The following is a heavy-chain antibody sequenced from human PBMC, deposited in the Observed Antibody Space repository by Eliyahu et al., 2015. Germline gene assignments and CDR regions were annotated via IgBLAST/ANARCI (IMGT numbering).Heavy chain of an antibody. D-gene: IGHD3-16*01. CDR1: GFTFSSYS. CDR2: ISSSSSYI. CDR3: ARVDAFGSRGG. Sequence: EVQLVESGGGLVKPGGSLRLSCAASGFTFSSYSMNWVRQAPGKGLEWVSSISSSSSYIXYADSVKGRFTISRDNAKNSLYLQMNSLRAEDTAVYYCARVDAFGSRGGWGQGTLVTVSS. V-gene: IGHV3-21*01. J-gene: IGHJ4*02.